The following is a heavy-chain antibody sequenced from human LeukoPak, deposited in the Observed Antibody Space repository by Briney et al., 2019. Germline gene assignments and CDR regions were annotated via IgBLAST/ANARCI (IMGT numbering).Heavy chain of an antibody. D-gene: IGHD3-9*01. J-gene: IGHJ3*02. CDR2: IRYDGSNK. Sequence: GGSLRLSCAASGFTFSSYGMHWVRQAPGKGLEWVAFIRYDGSNKYYADSVKGRFTISRDNSKNTLYLQMNSLRAEDTAVYYCARDILTGPDAFDIWGQGTMVTVSS. V-gene: IGHV3-30*02. CDR3: ARDILTGPDAFDI. CDR1: GFTFSSYG.